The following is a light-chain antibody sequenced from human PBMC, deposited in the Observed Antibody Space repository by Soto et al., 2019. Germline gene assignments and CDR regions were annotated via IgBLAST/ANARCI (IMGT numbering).Light chain of an antibody. V-gene: IGKV3-11*01. CDR1: QSVSSY. CDR2: DAS. J-gene: IGKJ1*01. CDR3: QQRGNWPGT. Sequence: EIVLIQSPATLSLSPGERATLSCRASQSVSSYLAWYQQKPGQAPRLLIYDASNRATDIPARFSGSGSGTDFTLTISSLEPEDFGVYYGQQRGNWPGTFGQRTKVEIK.